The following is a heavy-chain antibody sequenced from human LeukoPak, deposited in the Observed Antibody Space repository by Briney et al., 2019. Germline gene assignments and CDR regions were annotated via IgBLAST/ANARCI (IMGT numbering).Heavy chain of an antibody. CDR1: GGSISSSNW. CDR3: AREDYYGSGSYYNF. D-gene: IGHD3-10*01. V-gene: IGHV4-4*02. J-gene: IGHJ4*02. Sequence: TSGTLSLTCAVSGGSISSSNWWSWVRQPPGKGLEWIGEIYHSGSTNYNPSLKSRVTISVDKSKNQFSLKLSSVTAADTAVYYFAREDYYGSGSYYNFWGQGTLVTVSS. CDR2: IYHSGST.